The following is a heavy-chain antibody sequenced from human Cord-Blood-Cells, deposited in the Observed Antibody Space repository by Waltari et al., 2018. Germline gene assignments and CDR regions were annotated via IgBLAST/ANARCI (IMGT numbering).Heavy chain of an antibody. CDR1: GFSLSTSGVG. J-gene: IGHJ3*02. D-gene: IGHD4-4*01. V-gene: IGHV2-5*02. Sequence: QITLKESGPTLVKPTQTLTLTCTFSGFSLSTSGVGVGWIRQPPGKALEWLALIYWDDDKRYSTSLKSRLTITKDTSKDQVVLTMTNMDPVDTATYYCAHIDYSDAFDIWGQGTMVTVSS. CDR3: AHIDYSDAFDI. CDR2: IYWDDDK.